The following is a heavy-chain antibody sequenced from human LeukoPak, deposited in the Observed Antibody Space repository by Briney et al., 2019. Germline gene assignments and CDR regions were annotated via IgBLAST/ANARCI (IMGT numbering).Heavy chain of an antibody. J-gene: IGHJ6*02. Sequence: GGSLRLSCAASGFTFTHYNMYWVRQSPGKGLEWVSLINWDGSSSYYADSVKGRFTISRDNNKNSLYLHMNSLRTEDTALYYCTRTGPYYYYGMDVWGQGTTVAVSS. V-gene: IGHV3-43*01. CDR3: TRTGPYYYYGMDV. CDR2: INWDGSSS. D-gene: IGHD3/OR15-3a*01. CDR1: GFTFTHYN.